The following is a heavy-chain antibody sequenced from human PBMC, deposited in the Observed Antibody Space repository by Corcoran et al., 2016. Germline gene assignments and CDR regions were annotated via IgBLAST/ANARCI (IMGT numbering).Heavy chain of an antibody. D-gene: IGHD2-2*02. CDR1: GYTFTSYD. J-gene: IGHJ4*02. V-gene: IGHV1-8*01. Sequence: QVPLVQSGAEVKKPGASVKVSCKASGYTFTSYDLNWVRQATGQGLEWMGWMNPNSGNTGYAQKFQGRVTMTRNTSISTAYMELSSLRSEDTAVYYCASSPISNGTRGLFDYWGQGTLVTVSS. CDR3: ASSPISNGTRGLFDY. CDR2: MNPNSGNT.